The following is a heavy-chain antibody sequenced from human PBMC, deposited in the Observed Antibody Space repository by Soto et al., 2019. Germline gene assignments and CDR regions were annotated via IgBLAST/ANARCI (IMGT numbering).Heavy chain of an antibody. Sequence: GGSLRLSCAASGFTFSNAWMSWVRQAPGKGLEWVGRIKSKTGGGTTDYAAPVKGRFTISRDDSKNTLYLQMNSLKTEDTAVYYCTTYCSSTSCYISSYYYYGMDVWGQGTTVTVSS. CDR3: TTYCSSTSCYISSYYYYGMDV. V-gene: IGHV3-15*01. J-gene: IGHJ6*02. CDR2: IKSKTGGGTT. CDR1: GFTFSNAW. D-gene: IGHD2-2*02.